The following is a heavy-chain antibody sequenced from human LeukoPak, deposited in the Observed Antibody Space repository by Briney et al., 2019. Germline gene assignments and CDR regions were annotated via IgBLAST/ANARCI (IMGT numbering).Heavy chain of an antibody. Sequence: SVKVSCKASGGTFSSYAISWVRQAPGQGLEWMGGIIPIFGTANYAQKFQGRVTITTDESTSTAYMELSSLRSEDTAVYYCARGSLNYDILTGPTHFDYWGQGTLVTVCS. J-gene: IGHJ4*02. D-gene: IGHD3-9*01. V-gene: IGHV1-69*05. CDR1: GGTFSSYA. CDR2: IIPIFGTA. CDR3: ARGSLNYDILTGPTHFDY.